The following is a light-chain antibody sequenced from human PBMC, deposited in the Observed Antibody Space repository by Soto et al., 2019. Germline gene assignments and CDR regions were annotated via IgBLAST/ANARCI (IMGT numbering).Light chain of an antibody. Sequence: QLVLTQSPSASASLGASVKLTCTLSSGHSNYAIAWHQQQPEKGPRFLMKLNSDGSHSKGDGIPDRFSCSSSGAERYLTISTLQSADEADYYCQTWVTGIHIFGGGTKVTVL. CDR1: SGHSNYA. V-gene: IGLV4-69*01. J-gene: IGLJ2*01. CDR2: LNSDGSH. CDR3: QTWVTGIHI.